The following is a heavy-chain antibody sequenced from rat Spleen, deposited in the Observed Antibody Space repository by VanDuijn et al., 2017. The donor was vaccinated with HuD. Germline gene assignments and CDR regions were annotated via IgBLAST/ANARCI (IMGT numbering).Heavy chain of an antibody. CDR3: ATDQGYGYTSFGY. CDR1: GFTFSNYG. D-gene: IGHD1-9*01. V-gene: IGHV5-19*01. J-gene: IGHJ2*01. CDR2: LSPSGGST. Sequence: EVQLVESGGGLVQPGRSLKLSCAASGFTFSNYGMHWIRQAPTKGLEWVASLSPSGGSTYYRDSVKGRFTISRDNAKSTLYLQMDSLRSEETTTYYCATDQGYGYTSFGYWGQGVMVTVSS.